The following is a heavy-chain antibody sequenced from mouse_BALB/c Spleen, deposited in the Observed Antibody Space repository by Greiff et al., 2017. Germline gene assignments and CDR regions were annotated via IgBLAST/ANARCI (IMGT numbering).Heavy chain of an antibody. Sequence: EVQLVESGAELVKPGASVKLSCTASGFNIKDTYIHWVKQRPEQGLEWIGRIDPANGNTKYDPKFQGKATITADTSSNTAYLQLSSLTSEDTAVYYCGPNAMDYWGQGTSVTVSS. CDR3: GPNAMDY. J-gene: IGHJ4*01. CDR2: IDPANGNT. V-gene: IGHV14-3*02. CDR1: GFNIKDTY.